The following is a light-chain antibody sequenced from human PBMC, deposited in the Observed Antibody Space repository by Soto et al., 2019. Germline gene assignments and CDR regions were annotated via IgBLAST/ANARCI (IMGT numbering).Light chain of an antibody. CDR3: SSYTSNITPYV. CDR1: SSDVGGYNF. Sequence: QSVLTQPASMSGSPGQSITISCTGTSSDVGGYNFVSWHQQHPGKAPKLMIYHVTNRPSGVSSRFSGSKSGNTAFLTISGLQAEDEADYYCSSYTSNITPYVFGTGTKVTVL. J-gene: IGLJ1*01. V-gene: IGLV2-14*01. CDR2: HVT.